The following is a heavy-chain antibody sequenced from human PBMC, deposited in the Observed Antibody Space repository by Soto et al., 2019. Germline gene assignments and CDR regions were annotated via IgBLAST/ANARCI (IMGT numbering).Heavy chain of an antibody. Sequence: ASVKVSCKASGYTFTSYDINWVRQATGQGLEWMGWMNPNSGNTGYAQKFQGWVTMTRDTSISTAYMELSRLRSDDTAVYYCARGPDAFDIWGQGTMVTVSS. CDR2: MNPNSGNT. CDR1: GYTFTSYD. J-gene: IGHJ3*02. CDR3: ARGPDAFDI. V-gene: IGHV1-8*01.